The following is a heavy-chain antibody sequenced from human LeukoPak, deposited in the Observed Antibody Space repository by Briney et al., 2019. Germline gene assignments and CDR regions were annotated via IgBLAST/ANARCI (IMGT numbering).Heavy chain of an antibody. CDR3: AREVSDYGGNWFDP. CDR2: IYYTGST. J-gene: IGHJ5*02. D-gene: IGHD4/OR15-4a*01. V-gene: IGHV4-59*02. CDR1: GGSVSDYY. Sequence: PSETLSLTCTVSGGSVSDYYWSWIRQSPGKGLEWIGYIYYTGSTSYNPSLRSRVTISIDTSKNQFSLKLNSVTAADTAVYYCAREVSDYGGNWFDPWGQGTLVTVSS.